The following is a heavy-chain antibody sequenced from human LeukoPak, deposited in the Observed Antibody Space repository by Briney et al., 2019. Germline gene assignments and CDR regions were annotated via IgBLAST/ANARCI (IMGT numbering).Heavy chain of an antibody. CDR1: GFTFISYS. J-gene: IGHJ4*02. D-gene: IGHD3-3*01. V-gene: IGHV3-48*01. CDR2: ISSTSSTI. Sequence: PGGSLRLSCAASGFTFISYSMNWVRQAPGKGLEWVSYISSTSSTIYYADSVKGRFTISRDNAKNSLYLQMNSLRAEDTAVYYCARVLYYDFWSPFDYWGQGTLVTVSS. CDR3: ARVLYYDFWSPFDY.